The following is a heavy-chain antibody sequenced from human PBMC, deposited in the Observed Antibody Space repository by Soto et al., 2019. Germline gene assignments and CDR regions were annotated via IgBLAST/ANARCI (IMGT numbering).Heavy chain of an antibody. Sequence: QVQLVESGGGVVQPGRSLRLSCAASGFTFSSYGMHWVRRAPGKGLEWVAVISYDGNVAYYADSVRGRFTISRDNSKNTLYLQMNSLRTEDTAIYYCAKEGPITNWYFDYWGQGTLVTVSS. CDR3: AKEGPITNWYFDY. J-gene: IGHJ4*02. V-gene: IGHV3-30*18. CDR2: ISYDGNVA. CDR1: GFTFSSYG. D-gene: IGHD1-1*01.